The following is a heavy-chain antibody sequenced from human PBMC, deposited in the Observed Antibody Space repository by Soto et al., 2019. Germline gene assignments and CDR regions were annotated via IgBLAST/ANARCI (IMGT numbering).Heavy chain of an antibody. V-gene: IGHV1-3*01. CDR2: INAGNGNT. Sequence: ASVKVSCKASGYTFTSYAMHWVRQAPGQRLEWMGWINAGNGNTKYSQKFQGRVTITRDTSAGTAYMELSSLRSEDTAVYYCARGGEPYNWFDPWGQRTLVTVSS. D-gene: IGHD3-3*01. CDR1: GYTFTSYA. J-gene: IGHJ5*02. CDR3: ARGGEPYNWFDP.